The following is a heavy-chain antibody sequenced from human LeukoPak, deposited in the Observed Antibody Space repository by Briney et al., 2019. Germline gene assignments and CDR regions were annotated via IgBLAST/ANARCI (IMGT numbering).Heavy chain of an antibody. CDR3: AKQENYYNYYGMDV. CDR2: SGDNT. CDR1: GFTFSTYA. Sequence: PGGSLRLSCAASGFTFSTYAMSWVRQAPGRGLEWVSVSGDNTYYADSVKGRFTISRDNSKNTLYLQMNSLRAEDTAVYYCAKQENYYNYYGMDVWGQGTTVTVSS. J-gene: IGHJ6*02. V-gene: IGHV3-23*01.